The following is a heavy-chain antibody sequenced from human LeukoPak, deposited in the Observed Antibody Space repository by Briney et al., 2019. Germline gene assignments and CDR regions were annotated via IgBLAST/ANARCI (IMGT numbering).Heavy chain of an antibody. D-gene: IGHD7-27*01. J-gene: IGHJ5*02. CDR2: INAGNGNT. V-gene: IGHV1-3*01. CDR3: AREVWGFDP. CDR1: GHTFTDYV. Sequence: ASVKVSCKASGHTFTDYVMHWVRLAPGQRLEWMGWINAGNGNTKYSQKFQGRVTITRDTSASTVYMELSSLRSEDTAVYYCAREVWGFDPWGQGTLVTVSS.